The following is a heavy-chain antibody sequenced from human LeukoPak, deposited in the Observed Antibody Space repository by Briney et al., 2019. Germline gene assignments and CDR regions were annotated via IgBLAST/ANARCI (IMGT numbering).Heavy chain of an antibody. CDR2: IYSGGST. D-gene: IGHD5-18*01. J-gene: IGHJ4*02. CDR1: GFTVSSNY. CDR3: ESRGHSYGQTIDY. Sequence: PGGSLRLSCAASGFTVSSNYMSWVRQAPGKGLEWVSVIYSGGSTYYADSVKGRFTISRDNSKNTLYLQMNSLRAEDTAVYYCESRGHSYGQTIDYWGQGTLVTVSS. V-gene: IGHV3-66*02.